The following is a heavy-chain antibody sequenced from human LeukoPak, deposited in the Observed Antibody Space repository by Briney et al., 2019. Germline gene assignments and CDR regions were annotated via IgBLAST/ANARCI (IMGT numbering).Heavy chain of an antibody. V-gene: IGHV4-59*12. CDR3: ASLGDLGYYYYYMDV. Sequence: SETLSLTCTVSGGSISSYYWSWIRLPPGKGLEWIGYIYYSGSTNYNPSLKSRVTISVETSKNQFSLKLSSVTAADTAVYYCASLGDLGYYYYYMDVWGKGTTVTVSS. J-gene: IGHJ6*03. D-gene: IGHD3-16*01. CDR2: IYYSGST. CDR1: GGSISSYY.